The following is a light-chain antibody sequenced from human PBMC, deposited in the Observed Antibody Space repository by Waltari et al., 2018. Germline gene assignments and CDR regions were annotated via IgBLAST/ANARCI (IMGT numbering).Light chain of an antibody. J-gene: IGKJ4*01. CDR3: QQYDGEVVT. Sequence: EIVLTQSPGTLSLSPGERATLSCRASQSVTSISLTWYQKKVGQAPMLLIYGTSSRATGIPDRFSGSGSGTEFTLTISRLEPEDFAVYYCQQYDGEVVTFGGGTKVEI. CDR1: QSVTSIS. CDR2: GTS. V-gene: IGKV3-20*01.